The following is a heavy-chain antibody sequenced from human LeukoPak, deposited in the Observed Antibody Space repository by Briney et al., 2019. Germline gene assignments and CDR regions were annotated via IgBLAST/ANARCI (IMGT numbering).Heavy chain of an antibody. V-gene: IGHV4-4*07. Sequence: SETLSLTCTVSGGSISSYYWSWIRQPAGKGLERIGRIYTSGSTNYNPSLKSRVTMSVDTSKNQFSLKLSSVTAADTAVYCCARDIGYCSGGSCYDWFDPWGQGTLVTVSS. D-gene: IGHD2-15*01. CDR2: IYTSGST. CDR1: GGSISSYY. J-gene: IGHJ5*02. CDR3: ARDIGYCSGGSCYDWFDP.